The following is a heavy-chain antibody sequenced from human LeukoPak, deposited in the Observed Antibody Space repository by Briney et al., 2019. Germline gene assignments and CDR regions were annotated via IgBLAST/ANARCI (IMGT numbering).Heavy chain of an antibody. CDR1: GFTFNDYW. V-gene: IGHV3-74*03. CDR2: IKTDGSAM. Sequence: PGGSLRLSCVSTGFTFNDYWIHWVREAPGKELVWVSAIKTDGSAMQYADSVKGRFAISRDNAKNTVYLQMNSLRDEDTAVYYCVRDRTVSTILDYWGQGTLVTVSS. D-gene: IGHD5/OR15-5a*01. CDR3: VRDRTVSTILDY. J-gene: IGHJ4*02.